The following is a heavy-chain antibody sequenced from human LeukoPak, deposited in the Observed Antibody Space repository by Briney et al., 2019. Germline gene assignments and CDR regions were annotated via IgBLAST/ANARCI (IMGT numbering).Heavy chain of an antibody. V-gene: IGHV4-31*03. Sequence: SETLSLTCTVSGVSISSSGYCWTWIRQLPGRGLEWIGSTYHSGSTSYSPSLRSRLTISVDTSENQFSLKLSSVTAADTAVYYCARSLRGTLGYFDLWGRGTLVTVSS. CDR2: TYHSGST. CDR1: GVSISSSGYC. CDR3: ARSLRGTLGYFDL. J-gene: IGHJ2*01.